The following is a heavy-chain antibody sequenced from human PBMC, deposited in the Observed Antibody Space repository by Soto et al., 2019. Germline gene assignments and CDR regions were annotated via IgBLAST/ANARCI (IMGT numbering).Heavy chain of an antibody. V-gene: IGHV3-66*01. Sequence: VQLVQSGGGLVEPGGSLRLSCAASGFTLSSNYMNWVRQAPGKGLEWLSVLYSGAGTYYADSVKDRFTISRANSKDTLHLQLNSLRAEDTAIYYCARECGGDCSKAFDLWGQGKMLTVPP. CDR1: GFTLSSNY. CDR3: ARECGGDCSKAFDL. J-gene: IGHJ3*01. D-gene: IGHD2-21*01. CDR2: LYSGAGT.